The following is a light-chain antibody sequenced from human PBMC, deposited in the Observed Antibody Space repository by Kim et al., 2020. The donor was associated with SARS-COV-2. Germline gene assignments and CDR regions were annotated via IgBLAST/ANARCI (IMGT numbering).Light chain of an antibody. CDR2: KSS. CDR3: QQYTH. V-gene: IGKV1-5*03. J-gene: IGKJ4*01. CDR1: QSVTNW. Sequence: STLSASVGDRVTITCRASQSVTNWLAWYQQKPGKAPKLLIYKSSRLASGVPSRFSGSGSGTEFTLTINSLQPDDFATYYCQQYTHFGGGTKVDIK.